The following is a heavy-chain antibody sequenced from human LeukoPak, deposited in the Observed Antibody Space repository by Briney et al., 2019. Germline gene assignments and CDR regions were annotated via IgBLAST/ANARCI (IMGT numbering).Heavy chain of an antibody. CDR2: IYSGGST. Sequence: GGSLRLSCAASGFTVSSNYMSWVRQAPGKGLERVSVIYSGGSTYYADSVKGRFTISRDNSKNTLYLQMNSLRAEDTAVYYCARAKYSSGWHYYYGMDVWGQGTTVTVSS. CDR3: ARAKYSSGWHYYYGMDV. D-gene: IGHD6-19*01. CDR1: GFTVSSNY. J-gene: IGHJ6*02. V-gene: IGHV3-66*01.